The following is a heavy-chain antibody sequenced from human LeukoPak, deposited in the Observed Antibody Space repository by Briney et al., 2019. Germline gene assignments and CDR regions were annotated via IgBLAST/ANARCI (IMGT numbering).Heavy chain of an antibody. CDR2: VYRDGGRT. D-gene: IGHD1-26*01. V-gene: IGHV3-74*01. CDR3: ARSGRGGAFDL. J-gene: IGHJ3*01. CDR1: GFTLSSEW. Sequence: GGSLRLSCAGSGFTLSSEWMHWVRQGPGKGLVWISRVYRDGGRTNYADSVKGRFTISGDTAKNTLFLQMNSLRAEDTAVYFCARSGRGGAFDLWGQGTMVTVSS.